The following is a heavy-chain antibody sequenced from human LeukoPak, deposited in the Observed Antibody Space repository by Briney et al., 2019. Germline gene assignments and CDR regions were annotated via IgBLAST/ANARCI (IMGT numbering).Heavy chain of an antibody. Sequence: SETLSLTCTVSGGSISSSSYYWGWIRQPPGKGLEWIGYIYYSGSTNYNPSLKSRVTISVDTSKNQFSLKLSSVTAADTAVYYCATSRDGSTMGEFDPWGQGTLVTVSS. J-gene: IGHJ5*02. CDR1: GGSISSSSYY. CDR3: ATSRDGSTMGEFDP. D-gene: IGHD5-24*01. V-gene: IGHV4-61*05. CDR2: IYYSGST.